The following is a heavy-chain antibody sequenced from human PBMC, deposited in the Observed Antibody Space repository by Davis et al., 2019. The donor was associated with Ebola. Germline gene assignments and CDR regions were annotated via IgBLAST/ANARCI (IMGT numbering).Heavy chain of an antibody. Sequence: AASVKVSCKASGYTFTNYGITWVRQAPGQGLEWMGWINPHNGNTNYAQNVQGRVIMTSDTATTTAYMEVGRLRSDDTAVYYCARLLGEQQLAPLHWGQGTLVTVSS. V-gene: IGHV1-18*04. D-gene: IGHD6-13*01. J-gene: IGHJ1*01. CDR3: ARLLGEQQLAPLH. CDR2: INPHNGNT. CDR1: GYTFTNYG.